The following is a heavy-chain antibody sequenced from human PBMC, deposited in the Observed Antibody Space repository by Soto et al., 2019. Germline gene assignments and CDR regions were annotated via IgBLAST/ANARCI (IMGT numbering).Heavy chain of an antibody. CDR1: GYTFTGYY. Sequence: ASVKVSRKASGYTFTGYYMHWVRQAPGQGLEWMGWINPNSGGTNYAQKFQGRVTMTRDTSISTAYMELSRLRSDDTAVYYCAXDMGYCSGGSCYRLFDYWGQGTLVTVSS. CDR3: AXDMGYCSGGSCYRLFDY. J-gene: IGHJ4*02. V-gene: IGHV1-2*02. D-gene: IGHD2-15*01. CDR2: INPNSGGT.